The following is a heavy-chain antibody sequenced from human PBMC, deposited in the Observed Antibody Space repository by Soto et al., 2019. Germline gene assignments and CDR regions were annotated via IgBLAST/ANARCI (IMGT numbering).Heavy chain of an antibody. CDR2: ISYDGTEK. CDR3: ARKPETGTTVPFGY. D-gene: IGHD1-1*01. V-gene: IGHV3-30*03. J-gene: IGHJ4*02. Sequence: GGSLRLSCAASGFTFSSYGMHWVRQAPGKGLEWVAVISYDGTEKYHADSVKGRFTISRDNSKNTLYLQVNSLRAEDTAVYYCARKPETGTTVPFGYWGQGTLVTVSS. CDR1: GFTFSSYG.